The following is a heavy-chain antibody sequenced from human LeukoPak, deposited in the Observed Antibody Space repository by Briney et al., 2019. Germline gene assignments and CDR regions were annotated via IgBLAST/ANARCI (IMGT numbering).Heavy chain of an antibody. CDR3: ADENYYGSGSFDY. CDR1: GFTFSSYS. V-gene: IGHV3-21*01. Sequence: GGSLRLSCAASGFTFSSYSMNWVRQVPGKGLEWVSSISSSSSYIYYADSVRGRFTISRENAKNSLYLQMNSLRAEDTAVYYCADENYYGSGSFDYWGQGTLVTVSS. CDR2: ISSSSSYI. J-gene: IGHJ4*02. D-gene: IGHD3-10*01.